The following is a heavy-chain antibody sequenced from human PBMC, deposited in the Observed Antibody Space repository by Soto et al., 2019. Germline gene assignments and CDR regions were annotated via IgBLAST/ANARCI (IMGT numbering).Heavy chain of an antibody. V-gene: IGHV3-49*03. CDR2: VRSKPYGGTT. D-gene: IGHD3-3*02. J-gene: IGHJ4*02. Sequence: VQLVESGGGLLEPGRSLILSCTASGFTFGDYTMRWFRQAAGKVLEWVGFVRSKPYGGTTQYAASVKGRFTISRDNSKSIANLQKNSVQTENTAVYYWDRATLGLAFTYFDYWGEETLFNVPS. CDR3: DRATLGLAFTYFDY. CDR1: GFTFGDYT.